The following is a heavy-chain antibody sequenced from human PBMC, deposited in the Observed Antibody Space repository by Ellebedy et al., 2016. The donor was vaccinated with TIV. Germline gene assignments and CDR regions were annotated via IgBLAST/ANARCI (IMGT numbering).Heavy chain of an antibody. J-gene: IGHJ4*02. CDR1: GASTSTHY. V-gene: IGHV4-59*11. D-gene: IGHD3-10*01. CDR3: ARVDGFFDH. CDR2: ISYNGYT. Sequence: MPSETLSLTCTVSGASTSTHYWSWIRQPPGKGLEWIVYISYNGYTIYNPSLKSRVTLSLDTPKNQLSLRLASLTAADTAVYYCARVDGFFDHWGQGTLVTVSS.